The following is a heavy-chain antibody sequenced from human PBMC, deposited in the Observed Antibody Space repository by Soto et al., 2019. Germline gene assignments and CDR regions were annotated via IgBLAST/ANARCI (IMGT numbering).Heavy chain of an antibody. J-gene: IGHJ4*02. CDR1: GFTFSSYA. V-gene: IGHV3-23*01. Sequence: EVQVLESGGGLVQPGGSLRLSCAASGFTFSSYAMSWVCQAPGQGLEWVSAISGSGSNPYYADSEKGRFTISRDNSKNTLYLQMNSLRAEDTALYYCAKTASMTIRDGFDHWGQGTLVTVSS. CDR3: AKTASMTIRDGFDH. CDR2: ISGSGSNP. D-gene: IGHD4-17*01.